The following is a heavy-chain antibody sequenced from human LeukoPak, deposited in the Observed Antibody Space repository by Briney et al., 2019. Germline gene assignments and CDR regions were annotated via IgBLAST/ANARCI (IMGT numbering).Heavy chain of an antibody. J-gene: IGHJ4*02. D-gene: IGHD6-13*01. CDR2: ISSSSSYI. Sequence: GGSLRLSCAASGFTFSSYTMSWVRQAPGKGLEWVSSISSSSSYIYYADSVKGRFTVSRDNAKTSLYLQVNSLRADDSALYYCARLAAAGTDFDYWGLGIQVAVSS. CDR3: ARLAAAGTDFDY. V-gene: IGHV3-21*01. CDR1: GFTFSSYT.